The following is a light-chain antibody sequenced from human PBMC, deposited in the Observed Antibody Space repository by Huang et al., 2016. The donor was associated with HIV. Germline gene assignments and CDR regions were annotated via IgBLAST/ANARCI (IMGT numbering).Light chain of an antibody. V-gene: IGKV3-11*01. Sequence: EIVLTQSPATLSLSPGERATLSCRTSQSVDNYLVWYQQRPGQAPRLLIYDTSDRAAGIPARVSGSGSGTDFTLTMSSLEPEDFAVYFCQQRSKWPITFGQGTRLEIK. CDR1: QSVDNY. J-gene: IGKJ5*01. CDR3: QQRSKWPIT. CDR2: DTS.